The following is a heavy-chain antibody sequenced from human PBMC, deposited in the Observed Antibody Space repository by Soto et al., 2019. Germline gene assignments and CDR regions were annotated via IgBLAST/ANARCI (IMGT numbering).Heavy chain of an antibody. CDR1: GGSISSGDYY. V-gene: IGHV4-30-4*01. D-gene: IGHD6-6*01. J-gene: IGHJ5*02. Sequence: QVQVQESGPGLVKPSQTLSLTCTVSGGSISSGDYYWSWIRQPPGKGLEWIGYIYYSGSTYYNPSLKSRVSISVDTSKNQFSLKLSSVTAADTAVYYCARDQFGSSPNGYTWFDPWGQGTLVSVSS. CDR2: IYYSGST. CDR3: ARDQFGSSPNGYTWFDP.